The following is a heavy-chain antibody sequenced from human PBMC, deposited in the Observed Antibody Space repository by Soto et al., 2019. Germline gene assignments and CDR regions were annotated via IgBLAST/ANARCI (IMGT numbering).Heavy chain of an antibody. V-gene: IGHV3-74*01. CDR3: ASMRGSGWYRDNWFDP. CDR2: INSDGSST. Sequence: GGSLRLSCAASGFTFSSYWMHWVRQAPGKGLVWVSRINSDGSSTSYADSVKGRFTISRDNAKNTLYLQMNSLRAEDTAVYYCASMRGSGWYRDNWFDPWGQGTLVTVSS. CDR1: GFTFSSYW. D-gene: IGHD6-19*01. J-gene: IGHJ5*02.